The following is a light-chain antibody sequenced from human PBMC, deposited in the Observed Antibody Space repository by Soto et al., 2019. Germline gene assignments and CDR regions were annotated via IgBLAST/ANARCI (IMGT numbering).Light chain of an antibody. CDR1: SSDVGGYTY. CDR3: SSYTSSSTYV. J-gene: IGLJ1*01. Sequence: QSVLTQPASVSGSPGQAITISCTGTSSDVGGYTYVSWYQQHPGKAPKLMIFEVSNRPSGVSNRFSGSKSGNTASLTISRLQTEDEADYYCSSYTSSSTYVFGTGTKVTAL. CDR2: EVS. V-gene: IGLV2-14*01.